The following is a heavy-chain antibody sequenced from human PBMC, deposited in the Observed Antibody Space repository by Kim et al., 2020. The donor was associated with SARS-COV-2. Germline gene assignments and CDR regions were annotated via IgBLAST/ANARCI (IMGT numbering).Heavy chain of an antibody. CDR2: INHSGST. J-gene: IGHJ4*02. D-gene: IGHD2-2*01. V-gene: IGHV4-34*01. CDR1: GGSFSGYY. CDR3: ARVRVPTPLGYCSSTSCYVFDY. Sequence: SETLSLTCAVYGGSFSGYYWSWIRQPPGKGLEWIGEINHSGSTNYNPSLKSRVTISVDTSKNQFSLKLSSVTAADTAVYYCARVRVPTPLGYCSSTSCYVFDYWGQGTLVTVSS.